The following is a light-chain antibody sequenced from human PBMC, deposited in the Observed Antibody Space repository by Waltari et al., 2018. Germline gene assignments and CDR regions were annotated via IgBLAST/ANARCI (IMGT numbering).Light chain of an antibody. CDR3: HQYDQTPWT. CDR1: RRVGAGF. J-gene: IGKJ1*01. Sequence: ETVLTQSPVTLSLSPGATATLSCRASRRVGAGFLAWYHQRPGQSPRRLIYGTSTRATSNPDRCSGDVSGTDFTLLIRRLEPEDLGVYFCHQYDQTPWTFGQGTTVE. CDR2: GTS. V-gene: IGKV3-20*01.